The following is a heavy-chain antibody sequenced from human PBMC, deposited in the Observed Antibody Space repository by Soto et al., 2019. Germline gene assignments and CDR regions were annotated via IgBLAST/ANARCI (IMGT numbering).Heavy chain of an antibody. J-gene: IGHJ4*02. CDR1: GSFVSSATYY. Sequence: SETLSLTCTVSGSFVSSATYYWSWIRQPPGKGLEWIGYIYYSGSTNYNPSLKTRVTISVDTSKNQFSLKLSSVTAADTAVYYCARSDGRYWGQGTLVTVSS. CDR3: ARSDGRY. CDR2: IYYSGST. V-gene: IGHV4-61*01.